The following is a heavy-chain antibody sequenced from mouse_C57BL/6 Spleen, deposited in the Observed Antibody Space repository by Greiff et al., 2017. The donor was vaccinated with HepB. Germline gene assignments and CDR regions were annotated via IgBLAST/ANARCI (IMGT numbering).Heavy chain of an antibody. Sequence: VQLQQSGAELARPGASVKLSCKASGYTFTSYGISWVKQRTGQGLEWIGEIYPRSGNTYYNEKFKGKATLTADKSSSTAYMELRSLTSEDSAVYFCSLLPDYYAMDYWGQGTSVTVSS. CDR1: GYTFTSYG. J-gene: IGHJ4*01. D-gene: IGHD1-1*01. CDR2: IYPRSGNT. V-gene: IGHV1-81*01. CDR3: SLLPDYYAMDY.